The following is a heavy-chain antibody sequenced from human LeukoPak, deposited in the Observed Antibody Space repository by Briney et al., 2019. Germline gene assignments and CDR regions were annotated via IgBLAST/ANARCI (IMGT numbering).Heavy chain of an antibody. Sequence: GGSLRLSCAASGFTFSSYWMSWVRQAPGKGLEWVANIKQDGSEKYYVDSVKGRFTISRDNAKNSLYLQMNSLRAEDTAVYYCAQIFGVVGGRLYYYYYMDVWGKGTTVTVSS. CDR1: GFTFSSYW. CDR3: AQIFGVVGGRLYYYYYMDV. D-gene: IGHD3-3*01. J-gene: IGHJ6*03. CDR2: IKQDGSEK. V-gene: IGHV3-7*01.